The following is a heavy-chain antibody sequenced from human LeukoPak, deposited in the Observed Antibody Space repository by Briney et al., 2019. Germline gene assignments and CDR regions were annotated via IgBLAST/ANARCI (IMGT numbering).Heavy chain of an antibody. Sequence: GGSLRLSCAASGFTFSSYAMSWVRQAPGKGLEWVSAISGSGGSTYYADSVKGRFTISRDNSKNTLYLQMNSLRAEDTALYYCGRFPYEAAAGDWGPGTLVIVSS. J-gene: IGHJ4*02. CDR1: GFTFSSYA. CDR3: GRFPYEAAAGD. CDR2: ISGSGGST. D-gene: IGHD6-13*01. V-gene: IGHV3-23*01.